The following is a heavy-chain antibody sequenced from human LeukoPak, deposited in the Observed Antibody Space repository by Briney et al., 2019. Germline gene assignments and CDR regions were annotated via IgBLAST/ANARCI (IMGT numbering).Heavy chain of an antibody. D-gene: IGHD3-16*01. J-gene: IGHJ4*02. CDR3: ARVHGGESDY. CDR2: ISVYNGNR. CDR1: GYSFIAYG. Sequence: AAVKVTCKASGYSFIAYGISWVRRAPAQGLEWMGWISVYNGNRNYAQNLQGRVTMTTDTSTSTTYMELRSLRSDDTAVYYGARVHGGESDYWGQGTLVTVSS. V-gene: IGHV1-18*01.